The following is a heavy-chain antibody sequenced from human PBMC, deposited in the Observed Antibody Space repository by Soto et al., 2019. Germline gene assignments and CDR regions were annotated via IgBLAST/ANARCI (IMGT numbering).Heavy chain of an antibody. J-gene: IGHJ4*02. Sequence: GGSLRLSCAASGFTFSSYSMNWVRQAPGKGLEWVSYISSSSSTIYYADSVKGRFTISRDNAKNSLYLQMNSLRDEDTAVYYCARDPVPYGSGSPFDYWGQGTLVTVSS. CDR3: ARDPVPYGSGSPFDY. CDR1: GFTFSSYS. CDR2: ISSSSSTI. D-gene: IGHD3-10*01. V-gene: IGHV3-48*02.